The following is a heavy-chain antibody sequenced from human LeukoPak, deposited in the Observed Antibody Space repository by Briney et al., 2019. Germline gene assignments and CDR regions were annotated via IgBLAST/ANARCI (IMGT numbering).Heavy chain of an antibody. J-gene: IGHJ4*01. CDR1: GFTFSIYA. V-gene: IGHV3-23*01. D-gene: IGHD6-19*01. CDR2: ISASGNKT. Sequence: GGSLRLSCAASGFTFSIYAMSWVRQAPGKGLGWVAAISASGNKTFYADSVKGRFIISRDNSKNTLYLQMNSLRAEDTAVYYCAKDTSVAGTDYWGHGTPVTVSS. CDR3: AKDTSVAGTDY.